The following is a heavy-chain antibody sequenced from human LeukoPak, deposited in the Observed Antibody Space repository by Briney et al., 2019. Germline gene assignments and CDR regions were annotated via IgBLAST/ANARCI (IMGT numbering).Heavy chain of an antibody. CDR2: INHSGST. Sequence: PSETLSLTCAVYGGSFSGYYWSWIRQPPGKGLEWIGEINHSGSTNYNPSLKSRVTISVDTSKNQFSLKLSSVTAADTAVYYCARGKGYSYGYGFHYWGQGTLVTASS. CDR1: GGSFSGYY. J-gene: IGHJ4*02. D-gene: IGHD5-18*01. V-gene: IGHV4-34*01. CDR3: ARGKGYSYGYGFHY.